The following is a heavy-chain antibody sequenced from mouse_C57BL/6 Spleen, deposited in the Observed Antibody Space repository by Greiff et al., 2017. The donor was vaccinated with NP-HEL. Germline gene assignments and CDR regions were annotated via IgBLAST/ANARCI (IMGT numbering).Heavy chain of an antibody. J-gene: IGHJ4*01. Sequence: PESGPGLVKPSQSLSLTCSVTGYSITSGYYWNWIRQFPGNKLEWMGYISYDGSNNYNPSLKNRISITRDTSKNQFFLKLNSVTTEDTATYYCARAHEDYAMDYWGQGTSVTVSS. CDR3: ARAHEDYAMDY. CDR1: GYSITSGYY. CDR2: ISYDGSN. V-gene: IGHV3-6*01.